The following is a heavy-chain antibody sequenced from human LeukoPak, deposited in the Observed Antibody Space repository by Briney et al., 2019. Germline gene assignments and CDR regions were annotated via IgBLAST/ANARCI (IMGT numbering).Heavy chain of an antibody. J-gene: IGHJ6*02. Sequence: GGSLRLSCAASGFTFSSYGMHWVRQAPGKGLEWVAVISYDGSNKYYADSVKGRFTISRDNSKNTLYLQMNSLRAEDTAVYYCAKGHYRYNWNDHRLDKYHYYGMDVWGQGTTVTVSS. V-gene: IGHV3-30*18. D-gene: IGHD1-20*01. CDR2: ISYDGSNK. CDR1: GFTFSSYG. CDR3: AKGHYRYNWNDHRLDKYHYYGMDV.